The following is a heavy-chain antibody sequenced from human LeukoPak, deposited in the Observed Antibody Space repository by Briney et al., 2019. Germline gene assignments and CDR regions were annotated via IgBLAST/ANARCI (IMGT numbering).Heavy chain of an antibody. Sequence: SVKVSCKAPGGTFSSYTISWVRQAPGQGLEWMGRIIPILGIANYAQKFQGRVTITADKSTSTAYMELSSLRSEDTAVYYCARREPTDAFDIWGQGTMVTVSS. CDR3: ARREPTDAFDI. J-gene: IGHJ3*02. V-gene: IGHV1-69*02. CDR2: IIPILGIA. D-gene: IGHD1-14*01. CDR1: GGTFSSYT.